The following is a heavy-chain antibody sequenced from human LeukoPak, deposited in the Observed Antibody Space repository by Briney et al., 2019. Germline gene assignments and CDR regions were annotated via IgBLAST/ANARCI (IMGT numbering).Heavy chain of an antibody. CDR1: GGSFSGYY. J-gene: IGHJ6*04. CDR3: ATSRIGDGMDV. V-gene: IGHV4-34*01. D-gene: IGHD2-2*01. CDR2: INHSGST. Sequence: SETLSLTCAVYGGSFSGYYWSWIRQPPGKGLEWIGEINHSGSTNYNPSLKSRVTISVDTSKNQFSLKLSSATAADTAVYYCATSRIGDGMDVWGKGTTVTVSS.